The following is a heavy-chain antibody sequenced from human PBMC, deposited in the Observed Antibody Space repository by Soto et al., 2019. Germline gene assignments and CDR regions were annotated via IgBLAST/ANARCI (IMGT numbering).Heavy chain of an antibody. CDR3: GRGSSLTKVEY. V-gene: IGHV1-69*01. Sequence: QVQLVQSGSEVKKPGSPVRVSCKASGGSVSNSAISWLRQAPGQGLEWMGGIIPIFGPAIYARKFQGRFTISADESTGTAYMELNNVRSDDTAVYYCGRGSSLTKVEYWGQGTLVTVSS. J-gene: IGHJ4*02. CDR1: GGSVSNSA. D-gene: IGHD6-6*01. CDR2: IIPIFGPA.